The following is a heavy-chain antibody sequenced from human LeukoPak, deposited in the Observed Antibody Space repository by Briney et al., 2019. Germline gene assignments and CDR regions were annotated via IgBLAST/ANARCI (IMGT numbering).Heavy chain of an antibody. V-gene: IGHV4-34*01. CDR3: ARLYDSSGYGGWFDP. D-gene: IGHD3-22*01. CDR1: GGSFSGYY. Sequence: PSETLSLTCAVYGGSFSGYYWSWIRQPPGKGLEWIGEINHSGSTNYNPSLQSRVTISVDTSKNQLSLKLTSVTAADTAVYYCARLYDSSGYGGWFDPWGQGTLVTVSS. CDR2: INHSGST. J-gene: IGHJ5*02.